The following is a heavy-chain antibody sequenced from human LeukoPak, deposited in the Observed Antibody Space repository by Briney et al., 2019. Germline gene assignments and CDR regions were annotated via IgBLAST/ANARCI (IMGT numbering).Heavy chain of an antibody. CDR2: INHSGST. Sequence: PPETLSLTCAVYGGSFSGYYWSWIRQPPGKGLEWIGEINHSGSTNYNPSLKSRVTISVDTSKNQFSLKLSSVTAADTAVYYCATSLIYAFDIWGQGTMVTVSS. CDR3: ATSLIYAFDI. V-gene: IGHV4-34*01. J-gene: IGHJ3*02. D-gene: IGHD3/OR15-3a*01. CDR1: GGSFSGYY.